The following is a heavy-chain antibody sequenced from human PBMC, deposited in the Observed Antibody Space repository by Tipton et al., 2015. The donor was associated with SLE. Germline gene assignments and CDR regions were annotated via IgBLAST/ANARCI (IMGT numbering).Heavy chain of an antibody. Sequence: SLRLSCAASGFSFRSYWMHWVRRAPGKGLDWVSYINNDGSVTKYADSVKGRFTISRDNAKNTLYLQMSSLGVDDTGVYYCARDDDTNTAWYNWLDPWGQGTLVTVSS. CDR3: ARDDDTNTAWYNWLDP. D-gene: IGHD2-8*01. CDR1: GFSFRSYW. J-gene: IGHJ5*02. V-gene: IGHV3-74*01. CDR2: INNDGSVT.